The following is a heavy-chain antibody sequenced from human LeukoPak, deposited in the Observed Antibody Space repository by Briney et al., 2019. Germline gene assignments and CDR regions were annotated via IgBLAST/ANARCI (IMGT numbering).Heavy chain of an antibody. Sequence: PGGSLRLSCAASGFTFSDYYMSWIRQAPGKGLEWVSYISSSGSTIYYADSVKGRFTISRDNAKNSLYLQMNSLRAEDTALYYCAKALGAMASDAFDIWGQGTMVTVSS. CDR3: AKALGAMASDAFDI. V-gene: IGHV3-11*01. D-gene: IGHD1-26*01. CDR2: ISSSGSTI. CDR1: GFTFSDYY. J-gene: IGHJ3*02.